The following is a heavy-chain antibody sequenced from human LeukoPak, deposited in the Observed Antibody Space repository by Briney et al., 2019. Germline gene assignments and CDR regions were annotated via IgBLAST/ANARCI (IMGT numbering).Heavy chain of an antibody. CDR1: GYTFTSYA. CDR2: INAGNGNT. CDR3: ARLYYYDSSGYSPLFDY. Sequence: ASVKVSCKASGYTFTSYAMHWVRQAPGQRLEWMGWINAGNGNTKYSQKFRGRVTITRDTSASTAYMELSSLRSEDTAVYYCARLYYYDSSGYSPLFDYWGQGTLVTVSS. V-gene: IGHV1-3*01. J-gene: IGHJ4*02. D-gene: IGHD3-22*01.